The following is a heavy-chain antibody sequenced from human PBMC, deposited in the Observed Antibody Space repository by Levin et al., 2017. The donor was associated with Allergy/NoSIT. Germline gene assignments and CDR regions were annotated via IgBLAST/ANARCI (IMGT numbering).Heavy chain of an antibody. CDR1: GYSFTSYW. CDR2: IYPGDSDT. V-gene: IGHV5-51*01. Sequence: GASVKVSCKGSGYSFTSYWIGWVRQMPGKGLEWMGIIYPGDSDTRYSPSFQGQVTISADKSISTAYLQWSSLKASDTAMYYCARRSYSGYDRWHYFDYWGQGTLVTVSS. D-gene: IGHD5-12*01. J-gene: IGHJ4*02. CDR3: ARRSYSGYDRWHYFDY.